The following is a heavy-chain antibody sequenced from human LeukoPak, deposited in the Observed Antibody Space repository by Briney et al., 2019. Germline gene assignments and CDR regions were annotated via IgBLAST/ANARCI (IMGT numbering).Heavy chain of an antibody. J-gene: IGHJ5*02. CDR2: IRQDGVEK. V-gene: IGHV3-7*01. D-gene: IGHD2-15*01. Sequence: PGGSLRLSCAASGFTFSNFWMTWVRQAPGKGLEWVAHIRQDGVEKYYVDSVRGRFTTSRDNAKNSMNLQMNGLRVEDTAVYYCTRVNNRYSDLWSQGSLVIVSS. CDR3: TRVNNRYSDL. CDR1: GFTFSNFW.